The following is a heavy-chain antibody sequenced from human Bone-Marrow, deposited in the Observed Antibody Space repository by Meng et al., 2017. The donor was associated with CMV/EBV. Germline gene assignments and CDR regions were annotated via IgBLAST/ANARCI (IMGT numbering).Heavy chain of an antibody. D-gene: IGHD2-21*01. CDR2: ISYDGSNK. V-gene: IGHV3-30-3*01. CDR1: GFTFSSYA. Sequence: GESLKISCAASGFTFSSYAMHWVRQAPGKGLEWVAVISYDGSNKYYADSVKGRFTISRDNSKNTLYLQLNSLRAEDTAVYYCARDYWGCGDVWGQGTLVTVSS. CDR3: ARDYWGCGDV. J-gene: IGHJ4*02.